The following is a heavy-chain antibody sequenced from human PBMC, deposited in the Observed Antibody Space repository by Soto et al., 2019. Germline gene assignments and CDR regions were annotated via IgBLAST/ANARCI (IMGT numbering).Heavy chain of an antibody. Sequence: EVQLVESGGGLIQPGGSLRLSCAVSGFSVSNTYMSWVHQAPGKGLEWISVIYRGRATYYADSVKGRFTISRDDSRNTVYLQMNSLTTEDTAVYFCARDRSDSLRADSFDIWGQGTMVTVSS. CDR1: GFSVSNTY. D-gene: IGHD6-25*01. V-gene: IGHV3-53*01. CDR3: ARDRSDSLRADSFDI. CDR2: IYRGRAT. J-gene: IGHJ3*02.